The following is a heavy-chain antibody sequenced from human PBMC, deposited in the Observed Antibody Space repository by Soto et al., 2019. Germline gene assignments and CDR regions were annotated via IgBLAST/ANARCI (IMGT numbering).Heavy chain of an antibody. CDR2: INPNSGGT. J-gene: IGHJ6*02. D-gene: IGHD2-21*01. CDR3: ARDGGLLTTYYYSYKGMDV. CDR1: GYTFTAYY. Sequence: ASVKVSCKASGYTFTAYYMYWVRQAPGQGLEWMGWINPNSGGTNYAQKFQGRVTMTRDTSITTAYMELRSLTSDDTAMYYCARDGGLLTTYYYSYKGMDVWGQGTTVTVSS. V-gene: IGHV1-2*02.